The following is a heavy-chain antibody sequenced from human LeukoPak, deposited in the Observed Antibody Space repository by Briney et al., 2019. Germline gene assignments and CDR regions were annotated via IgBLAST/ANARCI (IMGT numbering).Heavy chain of an antibody. CDR1: GYTFTSYD. CDR3: ARSIAAAGNP. CDR2: MNPNSGNT. D-gene: IGHD6-13*01. J-gene: IGHJ5*02. V-gene: IGHV1-8*01. Sequence: GASVNVSCKASGYTFTSYDINWVRQATGQGLEWMGWMNPNSGNTGYAQKFQGRVTMTRNTSISTAYMERRSLRSEDTAVYYCARSIAAAGNPWGQGTLVTVSS.